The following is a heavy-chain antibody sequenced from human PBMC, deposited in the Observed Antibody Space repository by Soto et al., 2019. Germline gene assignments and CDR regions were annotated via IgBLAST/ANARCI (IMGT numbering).Heavy chain of an antibody. V-gene: IGHV1-3*05. CDR3: ASSATTADYYYGMDV. CDR1: GYTFTSYA. CDR2: INAGNGNK. Sequence: QVQLVQSGAEEKKPGASVKVSCKASGYTFTSYAMHWVRQAPGQRLEWMGWINAGNGNKKYSQKFQGRVTITRDTSASTAYMELSSLRSEDTAVYYCASSATTADYYYGMDVWGQGTTVTVSS. D-gene: IGHD1-26*01. J-gene: IGHJ6*02.